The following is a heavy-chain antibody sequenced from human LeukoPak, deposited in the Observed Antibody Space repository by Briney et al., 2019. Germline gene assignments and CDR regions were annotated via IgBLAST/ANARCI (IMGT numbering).Heavy chain of an antibody. D-gene: IGHD6-6*01. CDR1: GFTFSSYA. V-gene: IGHV3-30*18. J-gene: IGHJ4*02. CDR2: ISYDGGST. Sequence: PRRSLRLSCAASGFTFSSYAMHWVCQAPGKGLEWVAIISYDGGSTSYADSVKGRFTISRDNSKNTLYLQMSSLRAEDTAVYYCAKIEGSSSYYFDYWGQGTLATVSS. CDR3: AKIEGSSSYYFDY.